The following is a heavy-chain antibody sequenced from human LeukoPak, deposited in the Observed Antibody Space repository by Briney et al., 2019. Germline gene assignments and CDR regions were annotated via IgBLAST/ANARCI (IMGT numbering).Heavy chain of an antibody. J-gene: IGHJ6*03. Sequence: SVKVSCKASGGTFSSYAVSWVRQAPGQGLEWMGGIIPIFGTANYAQKFQGRVTITADESTSTAYMELSSLRSEDTAVYYCARDDIVVVPAAISGTHHYYMDVWGKGTTVTVSS. CDR3: ARDDIVVVPAAISGTHHYYMDV. D-gene: IGHD2-2*01. CDR2: IIPIFGTA. V-gene: IGHV1-69*13. CDR1: GGTFSSYA.